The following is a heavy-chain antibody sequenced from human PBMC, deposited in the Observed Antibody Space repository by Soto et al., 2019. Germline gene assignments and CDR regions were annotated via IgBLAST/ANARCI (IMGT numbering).Heavy chain of an antibody. CDR2: IYYSGST. J-gene: IGHJ5*01. D-gene: IGHD4-17*01. Sequence: TLSLTCPVSGGSISISDYYWSWIRQPPGKGLEWIGYIYYSGSTYYNPALKSRVAISVDTSKNQFSLKFNSVTAADTAVYYCARFTGDGENWFDPWGQGTLVTVSS. CDR1: GGSISISDYY. CDR3: ARFTGDGENWFDP. V-gene: IGHV4-30-4*01.